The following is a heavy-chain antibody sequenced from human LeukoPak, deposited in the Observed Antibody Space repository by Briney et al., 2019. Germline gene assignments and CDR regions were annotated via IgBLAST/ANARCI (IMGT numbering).Heavy chain of an antibody. CDR3: ARESVGYCSGGSCYGMDV. CDR1: GFTFNNYA. V-gene: IGHV3-30-3*01. J-gene: IGHJ6*02. Sequence: PGGSLRLSCAASGFTFNNYAIHWVRQAPGKGLEWVAVISYDGSNKYYADSVKGRFTISRDNSKNTLFLLMSSLRAEDTAVYYCARESVGYCSGGSCYGMDVWGQGTTVTVSS. D-gene: IGHD2-15*01. CDR2: ISYDGSNK.